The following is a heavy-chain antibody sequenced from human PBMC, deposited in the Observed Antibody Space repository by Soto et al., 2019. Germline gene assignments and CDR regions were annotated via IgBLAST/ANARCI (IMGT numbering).Heavy chain of an antibody. J-gene: IGHJ4*02. CDR2: ISWNSGSI. CDR1: GFTFDDYA. D-gene: IGHD3-22*01. V-gene: IGHV3-9*01. CDR3: AKAQMNYYDSSGPTDY. Sequence: EVQLVESGGGLVQPGRSLRLSCAASGFTFDDYAMHWVRQAPGKGLEWVSGISWNSGSIGYADSVKGRFTISRDNDKNSLYLQMNSLRAEDTALYYCAKAQMNYYDSSGPTDYWGQGTLVTVSS.